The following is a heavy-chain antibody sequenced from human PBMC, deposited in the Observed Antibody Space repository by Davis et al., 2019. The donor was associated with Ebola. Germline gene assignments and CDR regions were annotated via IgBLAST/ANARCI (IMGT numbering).Heavy chain of an antibody. CDR3: ARVGYDFWSGYYNWFDP. Sequence: SETLSLTCTVSGGSVSSGSYYWSWIRQPPGKGLEWIGYIYYSGGTNYNPSLKSRVTISVDTPKNPFSLKLSSVTAADTAVYYCARVGYDFWSGYYNWFDPWGQGTLVTVSS. J-gene: IGHJ5*02. CDR1: GGSVSSGSYY. V-gene: IGHV4-61*01. D-gene: IGHD3-3*01. CDR2: IYYSGGT.